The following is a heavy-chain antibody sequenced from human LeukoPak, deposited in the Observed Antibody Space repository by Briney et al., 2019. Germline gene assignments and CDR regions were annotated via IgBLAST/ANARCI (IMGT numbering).Heavy chain of an antibody. J-gene: IGHJ4*02. CDR2: IKQEGGEK. V-gene: IGHV3-7*01. Sequence: GGSLRLSCAACGFTFSNYWMSWVRQAPGKGLEWVANIKQEGGEKYYVDSVKGRFTISRDNAKNSLYLQMNRMRAEETAVYYCARSDYWGQGTLVTVSS. CDR3: ARSDY. CDR1: GFTFSNYW.